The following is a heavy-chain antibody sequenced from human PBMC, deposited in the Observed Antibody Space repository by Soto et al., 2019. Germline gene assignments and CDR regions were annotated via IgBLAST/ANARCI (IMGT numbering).Heavy chain of an antibody. D-gene: IGHD3-9*01. J-gene: IGHJ5*02. Sequence: SGGPLRLSCAAPRFTFSSYGIHSVRQAAGKRLEWVAVISYDGSNKYYADSVKGRFTISRDNSKNTLYLQLNSLRAEDTAEYYYAKHLADYESGYFRWLDAWGQGTLVTVSS. CDR2: ISYDGSNK. CDR1: RFTFSSYG. V-gene: IGHV3-30*18. CDR3: AKHLADYESGYFRWLDA.